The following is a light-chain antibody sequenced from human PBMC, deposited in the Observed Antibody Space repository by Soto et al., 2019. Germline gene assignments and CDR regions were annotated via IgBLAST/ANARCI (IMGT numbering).Light chain of an antibody. V-gene: IGKV1-5*01. CDR1: ESVSKW. J-gene: IGKJ1*01. CDR3: QQYNRYSWT. CDR2: DAS. Sequence: DIQMTQSPSFLSASVGAKVTITCRATESVSKWLAWYQEKPGNPPRPLIYDASTLESGVPSRFSGICSGTAGTITISSLQADDGEIYDGQQYNRYSWTFGQGTKVDIK.